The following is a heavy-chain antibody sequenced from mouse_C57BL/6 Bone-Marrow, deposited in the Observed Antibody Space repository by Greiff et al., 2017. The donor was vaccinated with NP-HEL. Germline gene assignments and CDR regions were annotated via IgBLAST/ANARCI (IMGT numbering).Heavy chain of an antibody. J-gene: IGHJ1*03. CDR2: ISDGGSYT. D-gene: IGHD1-1*01. V-gene: IGHV5-4*03. Sequence: EVKLMESGGGLVKPGGSLKLSCAASGFTFSSYAMSWVRQTPEKRLEWVATISDGGSYTYYPDNVKGRFTISRDNAKNNLYLQMSHLKSEDTAMYYCARLSSYYYGSSYWYFDVWGTGTTVTVSS. CDR1: GFTFSSYA. CDR3: ARLSSYYYGSSYWYFDV.